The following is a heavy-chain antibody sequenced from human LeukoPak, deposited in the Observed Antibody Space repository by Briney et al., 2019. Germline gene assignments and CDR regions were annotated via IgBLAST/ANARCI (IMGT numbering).Heavy chain of an antibody. Sequence: ASVKVSCKASGGTFSSYAISWVRQAPGQGLEWMGGIIPVFGTANYAQKFQGRVTITADKSMSTAYMELSSLRSEDTAVYYCARDPEAGKETLLGDYWGQGTLVTVSS. V-gene: IGHV1-69*06. CDR3: ARDPEAGKETLLGDY. J-gene: IGHJ4*02. D-gene: IGHD3-16*01. CDR1: GGTFSSYA. CDR2: IIPVFGTA.